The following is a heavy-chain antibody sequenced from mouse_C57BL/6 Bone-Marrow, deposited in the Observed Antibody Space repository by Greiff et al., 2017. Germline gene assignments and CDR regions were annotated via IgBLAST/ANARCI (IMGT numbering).Heavy chain of an antibody. Sequence: VQLKQSGPGLVAPSQSLSITCTVSGFSLTSYAISWVRQPPGKGLEWLGVIWPGGGTNYNSALNSRLSISKDNSKSQVFLKMNSLQTDDTARYYCARHGSRGGFAYWGQGTLVTVSA. CDR3: ARHGSRGGFAY. V-gene: IGHV2-9-1*01. CDR2: IWPGGGT. CDR1: GFSLTSYA. D-gene: IGHD1-1*01. J-gene: IGHJ3*01.